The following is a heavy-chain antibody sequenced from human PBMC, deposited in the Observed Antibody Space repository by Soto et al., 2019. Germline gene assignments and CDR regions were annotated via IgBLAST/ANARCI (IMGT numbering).Heavy chain of an antibody. CDR1: GFTFSSYA. CDR3: AKDVQRHSVVVTAPRRGMDV. J-gene: IGHJ6*02. Sequence: QVQLVESGGGVVQPGRSLRLSCAASGFTFSSYAMHWVRQAPAKGLEWVAVISYDGSNKYYADPVKGRFTISRDNSKNTLYLQMYSLRAEDTAVYYCAKDVQRHSVVVTAPRRGMDVWGQGTTVTVSS. CDR2: ISYDGSNK. V-gene: IGHV3-30*18. D-gene: IGHD2-21*02.